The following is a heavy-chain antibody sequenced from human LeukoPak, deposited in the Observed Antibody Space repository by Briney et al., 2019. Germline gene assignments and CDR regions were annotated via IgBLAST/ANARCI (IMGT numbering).Heavy chain of an antibody. Sequence: PGRSLRLSCAASGFTFSSYGMHWVRQAPGKGLEWVGRIKSKTDGGTTDYAAPVKGRFTISRDDSKNTLYLQMNSLKTEDTAVYYCTTEVVVVPAAKVPYYYYMDVWSKGTTVTISS. V-gene: IGHV3-15*01. D-gene: IGHD2-2*01. CDR1: GFTFSSYG. CDR3: TTEVVVVPAAKVPYYYYMDV. CDR2: IKSKTDGGTT. J-gene: IGHJ6*03.